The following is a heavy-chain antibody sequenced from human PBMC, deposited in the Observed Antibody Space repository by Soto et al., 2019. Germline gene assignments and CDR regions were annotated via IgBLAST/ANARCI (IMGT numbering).Heavy chain of an antibody. Sequence: QITLKESGPTLVKPTQTLTLTCTFSGFSLSTSGVGVGWIRQPPGKALEWLALIYWDDDKRYSPSLKSRLTLTKDTSKNPVVLTMTNMDPVDTATYYCAHKSYDSSGYYFDYWGQGTLVTVSS. CDR1: GFSLSTSGVG. CDR2: IYWDDDK. CDR3: AHKSYDSSGYYFDY. D-gene: IGHD3-22*01. J-gene: IGHJ4*02. V-gene: IGHV2-5*02.